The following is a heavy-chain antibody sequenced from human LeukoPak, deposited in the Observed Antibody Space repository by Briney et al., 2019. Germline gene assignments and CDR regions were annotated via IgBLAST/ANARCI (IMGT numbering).Heavy chain of an antibody. Sequence: PSETLPLTCTISVRPLSCYLWSWIRRPRGKGLGWIGSIYYSGSTNHNLPLKSRVTISVDTSKSQFSLKVSSVTAADTGVYYCARGGWGSAYSSRGMTDYWGQGTLVSVSS. D-gene: IGHD6-13*01. CDR1: VRPLSCYL. V-gene: IGHV4-59*01. CDR3: ARGGWGSAYSSRGMTDY. J-gene: IGHJ4*02. CDR2: IYYSGST.